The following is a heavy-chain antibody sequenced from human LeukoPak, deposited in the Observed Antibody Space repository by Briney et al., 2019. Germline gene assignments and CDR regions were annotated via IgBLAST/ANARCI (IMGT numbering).Heavy chain of an antibody. J-gene: IGHJ4*02. V-gene: IGHV3-23*01. CDR2: ISGSGGST. D-gene: IGHD2-2*01. CDR3: AKDPVPTPGY. Sequence: GGSLRLSCAASGFTFNVYAMNWVRQAPGKGLEWVSAISGSGGSTYYADSVKGRFTISRDNSKNTLYLQMNSLRAEDTAVYYCAKDPVPTPGYWGQGTLVTVSS. CDR1: GFTFNVYA.